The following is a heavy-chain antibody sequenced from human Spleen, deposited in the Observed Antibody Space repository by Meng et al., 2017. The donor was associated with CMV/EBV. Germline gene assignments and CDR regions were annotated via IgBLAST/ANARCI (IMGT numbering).Heavy chain of an antibody. CDR2: ISYDGSIK. J-gene: IGHJ4*02. Sequence: GESLKISCAASGFRFTTYGMHWVRQAPGKGLEWVAFISYDGSIKDFADSMKGRSTISRDNSKSTLYLQMNSLRPEDTAVYYCVKGPSHYSAFVFFDFWGQGTLVTVSS. CDR1: GFRFTTYG. D-gene: IGHD2-15*01. V-gene: IGHV3-30*02. CDR3: VKGPSHYSAFVFFDF.